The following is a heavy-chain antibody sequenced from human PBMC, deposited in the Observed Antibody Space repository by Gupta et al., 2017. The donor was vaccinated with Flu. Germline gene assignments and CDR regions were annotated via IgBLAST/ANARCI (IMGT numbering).Heavy chain of an antibody. Sequence: QLQLQESGPGLVKPSETLSLSCTVSGDSISSSGYYWGWIRQPPGKGLEWIGTIYYSGSTYYNPSLKSRVTISVDTSKNQFSLRLSSVTAADTAVYYCARHRFGDYAPIELWGQGTLVTDSS. V-gene: IGHV4-39*01. J-gene: IGHJ4*02. CDR2: IYYSGST. CDR1: GDSISSSGYY. D-gene: IGHD4-17*01. CDR3: ARHRFGDYAPIEL.